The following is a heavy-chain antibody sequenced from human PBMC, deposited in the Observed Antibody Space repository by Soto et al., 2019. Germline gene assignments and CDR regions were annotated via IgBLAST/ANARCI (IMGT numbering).Heavy chain of an antibody. J-gene: IGHJ5*02. V-gene: IGHV4-34*01. CDR2: INHSGST. D-gene: IGHD2-2*01. CDR1: GGSISDYS. Sequence: QVQLQQWGAGLLKPSETLPLTCGVYGGSISDYSWSWIRQPPGKGLEWIGEINHSGSTNYNPSLKSRVSISIDTSKNQFSLNLSSVTAADTAVFYCARGGQIVVVPAANTFDPWGQGTLVTVSS. CDR3: ARGGQIVVVPAANTFDP.